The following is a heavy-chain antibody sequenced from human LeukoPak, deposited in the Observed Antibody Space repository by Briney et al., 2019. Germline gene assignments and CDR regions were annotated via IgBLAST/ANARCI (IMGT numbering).Heavy chain of an antibody. J-gene: IGHJ6*03. V-gene: IGHV4-59*01. CDR3: AREGRKSRGIDIVRKKERGYYYMDV. CDR1: GGSISSYY. Sequence: SETLSLTCTVSGGSISSYYWSWIRQPPGKGLEWIGYIYYSGSTNYNPSLKSRVTISVDTSKNQFSLKLSSVTAADTAVYYCAREGRKSRGIDIVRKKERGYYYMDVWGKGTTVTVSS. CDR2: IYYSGST. D-gene: IGHD2-15*01.